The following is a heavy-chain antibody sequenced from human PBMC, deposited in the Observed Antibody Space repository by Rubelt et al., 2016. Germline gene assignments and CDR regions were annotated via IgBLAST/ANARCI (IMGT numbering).Heavy chain of an antibody. D-gene: IGHD2-8*01. V-gene: IGHV3-7*05. J-gene: IGHJ3*02. CDR2: IKQDGTAK. CDR3: ARDNGRGGAVDI. CDR1: EFTLSGYW. Sequence: EVQVLESGGGLVQPGGSLRLSCAASEFTLSGYWMSWVRQAPGKGLEWVANIKQDGTAKYYVDSVKGRFTISRDNAKNSLYLQMNSLRAEDTAVYYGARDNGRGGAVDIWGQGTMVTVSS.